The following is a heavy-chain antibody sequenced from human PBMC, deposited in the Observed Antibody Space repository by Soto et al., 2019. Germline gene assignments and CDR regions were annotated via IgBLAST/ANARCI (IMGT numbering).Heavy chain of an antibody. D-gene: IGHD2-2*02. CDR1: GYTFSGYY. V-gene: IGHV1-2*02. Sequence: ASVKVSCKASGYTFSGYYIHWLRQAPGQGLEWMGWINPNSGGTNYAQKFQGRVTVTRDTPTSTAYMELSRLTSDDAAVYYCARSLTEGYCTITGCYTRPLYGMDVWGQGTTVTVS. CDR2: INPNSGGT. CDR3: ARSLTEGYCTITGCYTRPLYGMDV. J-gene: IGHJ6*02.